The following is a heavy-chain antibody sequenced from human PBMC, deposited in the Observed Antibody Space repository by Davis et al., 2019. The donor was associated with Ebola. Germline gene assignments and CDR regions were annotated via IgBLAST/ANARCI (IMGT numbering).Heavy chain of an antibody. Sequence: PSETLSLTCTVSGGSISSGGYYWSWIRQHPGKGLEWIGYIYYSGSTYYNPSLKSRVTISVDTSKNQFSLKLSSVTAADTAVYYCAREGIAVAGTGIDYWGQGTLVTVSS. V-gene: IGHV4-31*03. CDR2: IYYSGST. CDR3: AREGIAVAGTGIDY. D-gene: IGHD6-19*01. CDR1: GGSISSGGYY. J-gene: IGHJ4*02.